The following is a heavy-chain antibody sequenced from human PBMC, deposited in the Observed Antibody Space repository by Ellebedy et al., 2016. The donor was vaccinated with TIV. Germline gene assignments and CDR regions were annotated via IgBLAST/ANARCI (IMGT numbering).Heavy chain of an antibody. J-gene: IGHJ3*02. V-gene: IGHV4-59*01. CDR1: GGSISSYY. D-gene: IGHD3-16*01. CDR2: IYYSGST. CDR3: ARVKSWGGDAFDI. Sequence: MPSETLSLTCTVSGGSISSYYWSWIRQPPGKGLEWIGYIYYSGSTNYNPSLKSRVTISVDTSKNQFSLKLSSVTAADTAVYYCARVKSWGGDAFDIWGQGTMVTVSS.